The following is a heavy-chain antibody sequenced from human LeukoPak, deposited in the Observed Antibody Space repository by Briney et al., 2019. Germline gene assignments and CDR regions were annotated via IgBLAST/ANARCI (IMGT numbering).Heavy chain of an antibody. Sequence: GGSLRLSCAASGLTISSYSMNWVRQAPGKGLEWISYISSSGSIIYYADSVKGRFTISRDNAKNSLFLQMNSLRAEDTAVYYCARDLGPWYSRTWGYDYWGQGSLVTVSS. CDR2: ISSSGSII. D-gene: IGHD6-13*01. V-gene: IGHV3-48*01. CDR3: ARDLGPWYSRTWGYDY. J-gene: IGHJ4*02. CDR1: GLTISSYS.